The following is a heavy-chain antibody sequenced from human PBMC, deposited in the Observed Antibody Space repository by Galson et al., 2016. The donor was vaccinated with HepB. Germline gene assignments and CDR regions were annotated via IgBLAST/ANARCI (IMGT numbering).Heavy chain of an antibody. V-gene: IGHV4-59*01. J-gene: IGHJ2*01. Sequence: SETLSLTCSVSGGSTSHYYWSWIRQPPGKGLEWIGSIYYSGSTNYNPSLKSRVSISVDTSKKKFSLNLSSVTAADTAVYYCARYPLQWYFDLWGRGTLVTVSS. CDR3: ARYPLQWYFDL. CDR1: GGSTSHYY. CDR2: IYYSGST.